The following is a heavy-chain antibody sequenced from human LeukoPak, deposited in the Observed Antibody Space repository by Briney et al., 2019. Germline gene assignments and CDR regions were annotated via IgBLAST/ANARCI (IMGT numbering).Heavy chain of an antibody. CDR3: AKEGKLYALYYYYGMDV. D-gene: IGHD2/OR15-2a*01. CDR1: GFTFSNYG. V-gene: IGHV3-30*18. Sequence: GGSLRLSCAASGFTFSNYGMHWVRQAPGKGLEWVAVISYDGSNKYYADSVKGRFTISRDNSKNTLYLQMNSLRAEDTAVYYCAKEGKLYALYYYYGMDVWGQGTTVTVSS. J-gene: IGHJ6*02. CDR2: ISYDGSNK.